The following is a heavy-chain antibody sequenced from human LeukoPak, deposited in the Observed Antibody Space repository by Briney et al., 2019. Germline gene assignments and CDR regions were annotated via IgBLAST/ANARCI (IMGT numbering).Heavy chain of an antibody. J-gene: IGHJ4*02. CDR1: GYTFTGYY. V-gene: IGHV1-2*02. D-gene: IGHD3-22*01. Sequence: ASVTVSFKASGYTFTGYYMHWVRQAPGQGLEWMGWINPNSGGTNYAQKFQGRVTMTRDTSISTAYMELSRLRSDDTAVYYCARVPSYYYDSSGYYLFDYWGQGTLVTVSS. CDR2: INPNSGGT. CDR3: ARVPSYYYDSSGYYLFDY.